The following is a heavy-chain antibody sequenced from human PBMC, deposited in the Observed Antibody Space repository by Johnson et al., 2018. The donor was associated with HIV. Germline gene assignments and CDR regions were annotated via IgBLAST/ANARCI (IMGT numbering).Heavy chain of an antibody. J-gene: IGHJ3*02. CDR3: TTDRYAFDI. V-gene: IGHV3-48*01. CDR2: ISSSGDTT. Sequence: VQLVESGGGVVQPGRSLRLSCAASGFTFSSFGMHWIRQAPGKGLEWISYISSSGDTTHYADSVKGRFTISRDNSKNTLYLQMNSLRVEDTALYYCTTDRYAFDIWGQGTLVTVSS. CDR1: GFTFSSFG. D-gene: IGHD1-1*01.